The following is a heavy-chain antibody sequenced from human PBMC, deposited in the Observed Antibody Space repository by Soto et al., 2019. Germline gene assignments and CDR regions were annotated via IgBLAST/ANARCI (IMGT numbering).Heavy chain of an antibody. CDR2: INHSGST. CDR1: GGSFSGYY. J-gene: IGHJ4*02. Sequence: SETLSLTCAVYGGSFSGYYWSWIRQPPGKGLEWIGEINHSGSTNYNPSLKSRVTISVDTSKNQFSLKLSSVTAADTAGYYCARGHDCGGDCYHPPRPYYFDYWGQGTLVTVSS. CDR3: ARGHDCGGDCYHPPRPYYFDY. D-gene: IGHD2-21*02. V-gene: IGHV4-34*01.